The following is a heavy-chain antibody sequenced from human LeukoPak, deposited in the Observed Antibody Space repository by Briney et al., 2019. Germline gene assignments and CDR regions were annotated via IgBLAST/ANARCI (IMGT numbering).Heavy chain of an antibody. CDR2: IKEEGSEK. Sequence: PGGSLRLSCAASGVTFSSYSMNWVRQAPGKGLEWVGDIKEEGSEKYYVDSAKGRFTLSTDNANNSLFLQMNSLRAEDTAVYYCARDPSSLRDSFDYWGQGTLVTVSS. CDR1: GVTFSSYS. J-gene: IGHJ4*02. CDR3: ARDPSSLRDSFDY. V-gene: IGHV3-7*01.